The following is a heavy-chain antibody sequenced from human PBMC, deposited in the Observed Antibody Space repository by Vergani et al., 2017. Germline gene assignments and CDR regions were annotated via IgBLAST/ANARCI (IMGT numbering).Heavy chain of an antibody. CDR3: ARKAAVTGRLTRGLFDY. CDR1: GYTFTGYY. J-gene: IGHJ4*02. CDR2: INPNSGGT. D-gene: IGHD1-20*01. V-gene: IGHV1-2*02. Sequence: QVQLVQSGAEVKKPGASVKVSCKASGYTFTGYYMHWVRQAPGQGLEWMGWINPNSGGTNYAQKFQGRVTMPRDTSISTAYMELSRLRSDDTAVYYCARKAAVTGRLTRGLFDYWGQGTLVTVSS.